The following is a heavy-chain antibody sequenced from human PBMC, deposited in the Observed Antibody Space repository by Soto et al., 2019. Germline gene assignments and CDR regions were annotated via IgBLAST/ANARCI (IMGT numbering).Heavy chain of an antibody. Sequence: QVQLVQSGAEVKKPGASVKVSCKASGYTFTSYGISWVRQAPGQGLEWMGWISAYNGNTNYAQKLQGRVTMTTDTSTSTAYMELRSLGSDDTAVYYWARGDIVVVVAAPGGMDVWGQGTTVTVSS. J-gene: IGHJ6*02. CDR2: ISAYNGNT. D-gene: IGHD2-15*01. V-gene: IGHV1-18*04. CDR3: ARGDIVVVVAAPGGMDV. CDR1: GYTFTSYG.